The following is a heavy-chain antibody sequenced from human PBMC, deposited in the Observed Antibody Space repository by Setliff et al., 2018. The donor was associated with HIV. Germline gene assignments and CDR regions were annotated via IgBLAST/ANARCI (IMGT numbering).Heavy chain of an antibody. CDR2: ISTYSGKT. CDR3: ARGSAPNIVVAASLDI. J-gene: IGHJ4*01. Sequence: ASVKVSCKASGGSFSSYGLSWVRQAPGQGLEWMGRISTYSGKTDYAEKFQGRLTMTMDTSTRTVFMELRSLTLDDTSVYYCARGSAPNIVVAASLDIWGQGTLVTVSS. CDR1: GGSFSSYG. D-gene: IGHD6-19*01. V-gene: IGHV1-18*01.